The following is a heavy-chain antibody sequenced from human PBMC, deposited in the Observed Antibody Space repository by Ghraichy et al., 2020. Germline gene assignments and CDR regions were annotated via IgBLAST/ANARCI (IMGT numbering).Heavy chain of an antibody. CDR3: ARGGVIVGSDP. Sequence: SETLSLTCTVSGGSISSSNTYYWGWIRQPPGKGLEWIGSIYYSGSTYYNPSPKSRVTISIDTSKNQFLLKMSSVTAADTAVYYCARGGVIVGSDPWDQGTLVTVSS. D-gene: IGHD3-16*02. CDR2: IYYSGST. V-gene: IGHV4-39*07. CDR1: GGSISSSNTYY. J-gene: IGHJ5*02.